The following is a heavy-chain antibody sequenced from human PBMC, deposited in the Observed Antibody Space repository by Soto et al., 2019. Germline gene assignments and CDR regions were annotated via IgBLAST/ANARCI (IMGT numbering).Heavy chain of an antibody. V-gene: IGHV1-2*04. CDR2: INPNSGGT. CDR3: ARSRYCSGGSCYFDY. J-gene: IGHJ4*02. Sequence: ASVQVSCKASGYTFTGYYMHWVRQAPGQGLEWMGWINPNSGGTNYAQKFQGWVTMTRDTSISTAYMELSRLRSDDTAVYYCARSRYCSGGSCYFDYWGQGTLVTVSS. CDR1: GYTFTGYY. D-gene: IGHD2-15*01.